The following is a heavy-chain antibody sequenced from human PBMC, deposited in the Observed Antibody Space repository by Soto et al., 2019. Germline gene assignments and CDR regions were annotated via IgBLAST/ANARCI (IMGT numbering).Heavy chain of an antibody. CDR2: IYYSGTT. V-gene: IGHV4-31*03. D-gene: IGHD2-2*01. Sequence: QVQLQESGPGLVKPSQTLSLTCTVSGGSIDSDGSYWSWIRQSPGELLEWLGYIYYSGTTYYNPSLKSRVSIALDPSKNQFSRKLTSVTAAATAIYGCSSGHCFSSSCSYLDPWGRGTLVTVSS. CDR3: SSGHCFSSSCSYLDP. CDR1: GGSIDSDGSY. J-gene: IGHJ2*01.